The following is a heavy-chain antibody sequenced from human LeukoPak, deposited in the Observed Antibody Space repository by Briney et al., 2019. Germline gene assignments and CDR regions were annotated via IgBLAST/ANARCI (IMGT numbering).Heavy chain of an antibody. CDR1: GGTFSSYA. D-gene: IGHD3-22*01. Sequence: SVKVSCKASGGTFSSYAISWVRQAPGQGLEWMGGIIPIFGTANYAQKFQGRVTITADESTSTAYMELSSLRSEDTAVYYCARDFSGYYDSSGYSLDYWGQGTLVTVSS. CDR2: IIPIFGTA. CDR3: ARDFSGYYDSSGYSLDY. J-gene: IGHJ4*02. V-gene: IGHV1-69*13.